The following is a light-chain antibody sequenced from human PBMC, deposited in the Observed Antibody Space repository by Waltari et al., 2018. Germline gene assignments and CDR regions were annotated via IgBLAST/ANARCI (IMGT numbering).Light chain of an antibody. CDR3: QQYNHYYS. Sequence: ILLTQSPATLSVSPGAEATHSCRASQRIATNVAWYQQKPGQGPRLLISEASTRVAGVAARFSGGGSGTEFTLTISSLQSEDVAVYYCQQYNHYYSFGQGTRLEIK. CDR1: QRIATN. J-gene: IGKJ2*01. CDR2: EAS. V-gene: IGKV3-15*01.